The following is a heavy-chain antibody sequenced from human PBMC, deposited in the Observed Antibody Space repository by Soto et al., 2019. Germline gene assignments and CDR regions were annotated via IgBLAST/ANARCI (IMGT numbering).Heavy chain of an antibody. CDR1: GDSVSSNSAA. CDR3: ARGEQYSGRIFDY. Sequence: PSQTLSLTCGISGDSVSSNSAAWTWLRQSPSRGLEWLGRTYYRTKWYNDYAVAVESRITINPDTSKNHFSLQLNFVTPEDTAGYFCARGEQYSGRIFDYWGQGTLVTVSS. D-gene: IGHD1-26*01. J-gene: IGHJ4*02. V-gene: IGHV6-1*01. CDR2: TYYRTKWYN.